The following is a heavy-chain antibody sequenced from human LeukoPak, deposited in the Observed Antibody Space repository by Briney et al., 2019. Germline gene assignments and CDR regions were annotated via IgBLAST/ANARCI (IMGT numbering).Heavy chain of an antibody. Sequence: GRSLRLSCAASGFTFSSYGMHWVRQAPGKGLEWVAVISYDGSNKYYADSVKGRFTISRDNSKNTLYLQMNSLRAEDTAVYYCARVRQYDFWSAFDYWGQGTLVTVSS. CDR1: GFTFSSYG. CDR2: ISYDGSNK. V-gene: IGHV3-30*03. J-gene: IGHJ4*02. CDR3: ARVRQYDFWSAFDY. D-gene: IGHD3-3*01.